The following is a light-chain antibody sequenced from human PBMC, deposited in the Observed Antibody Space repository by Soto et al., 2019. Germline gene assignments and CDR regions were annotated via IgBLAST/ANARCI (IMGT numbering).Light chain of an antibody. V-gene: IGKV1-5*03. CDR3: QQYNAYSQA. J-gene: IGKJ1*01. CDR1: XSVSRW. Sequence: DIQMTQSPSTLSASVGDRVTITCRAXXSVSRWLAWYQQKPGRTPKLLIYQASTLETGVPSRFSGSGSGTEFTLTISSLQPDDFATYYCQQYNAYSQAFGQGTKVEIK. CDR2: QAS.